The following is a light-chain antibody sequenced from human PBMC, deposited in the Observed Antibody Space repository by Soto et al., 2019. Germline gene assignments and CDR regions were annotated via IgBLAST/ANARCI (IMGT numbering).Light chain of an antibody. V-gene: IGLV2-14*01. CDR1: SSDVGGYEY. Sequence: SVLTQPASVSGSPGQSITISCTGTSSDVGGYEYVAWYQQHPGKAPKLIIYEVSNRPSGVSNRFSGSKSGNTASLTISGLQAEDEAEYHCSSYTRTTRSRLFGGGTQLTVL. J-gene: IGLJ2*01. CDR3: SSYTRTTRSRL. CDR2: EVS.